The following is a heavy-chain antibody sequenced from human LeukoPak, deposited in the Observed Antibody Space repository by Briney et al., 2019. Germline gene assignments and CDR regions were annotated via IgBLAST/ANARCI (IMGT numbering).Heavy chain of an antibody. D-gene: IGHD4-11*01. CDR3: ARMSTVATYFDY. Sequence: GGSLRLSCAASGFTFSNAWMSWVRQAPGKGLEWVSVIYSGGSTYYADSVKGRFTISRDNSKNTLYLQMNSLRAEDTAVYYCARMSTVATYFDYWGQGTLVTVSS. CDR2: IYSGGST. V-gene: IGHV3-66*02. CDR1: GFTFSNAW. J-gene: IGHJ4*02.